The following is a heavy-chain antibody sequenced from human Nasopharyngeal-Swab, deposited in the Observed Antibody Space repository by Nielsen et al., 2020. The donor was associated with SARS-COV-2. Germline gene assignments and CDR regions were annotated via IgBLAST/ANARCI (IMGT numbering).Heavy chain of an antibody. V-gene: IGHV4-30-4*01. Sequence: SETLSLTCTVSGDSITNGDYYWSWIRQPPGKGLEWIAYIYHSGSTYYKPSLKSRLSISVDTSKNQFSLSLTSVTAADTAMYYCARHYVSGMFGMDVWGPGTAVTVSS. CDR1: GDSITNGDYY. J-gene: IGHJ6*02. D-gene: IGHD3-10*01. CDR2: IYHSGST. CDR3: ARHYVSGMFGMDV.